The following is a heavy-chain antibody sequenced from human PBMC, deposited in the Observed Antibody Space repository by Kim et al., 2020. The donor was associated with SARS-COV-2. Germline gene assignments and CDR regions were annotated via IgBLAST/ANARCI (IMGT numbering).Heavy chain of an antibody. V-gene: IGHV4-34*01. J-gene: IGHJ3*02. CDR2: INHSGST. D-gene: IGHD3-9*01. CDR1: GGSFSGYY. Sequence: SETLSLTCAVYGGSFSGYYWSWIRQPPGKGLEWIGEINHSGSTNYNPSLKSRVTISVDTSKNQFSLKLSSVTAADTAVYYCARGIITDHTYYDILTGYYRNDAFDIWGQGTMVTVSS. CDR3: ARGIITDHTYYDILTGYYRNDAFDI.